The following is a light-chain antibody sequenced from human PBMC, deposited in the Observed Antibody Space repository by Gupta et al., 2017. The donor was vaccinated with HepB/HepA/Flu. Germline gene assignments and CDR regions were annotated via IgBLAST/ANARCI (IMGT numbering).Light chain of an antibody. V-gene: IGLV2-11*01. CDR3: CSYAGNSWV. CDR1: SSDVGGYNY. J-gene: IGLJ3*02. CDR2: DVN. Sequence: QAPLTQPASVSGSPGQAITISCTGTSSDVGGYNYVSWYRQHPGKAPKVMIYDVNKRPSGVPDRFSGSKSGNAASMTIFGLQAEDEADYYCCSYAGNSWVFGGGTKLTVL.